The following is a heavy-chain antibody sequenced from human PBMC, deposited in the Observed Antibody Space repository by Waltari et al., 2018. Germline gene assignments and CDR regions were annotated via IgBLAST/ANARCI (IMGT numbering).Heavy chain of an antibody. J-gene: IGHJ4*02. CDR3: ARSGGGTTSFGVAE. CDR2: INPKSGDT. Sequence: QVQLVQSGAEVKQSGASVKVSCKASGYTFPASFIHWVRQAPGQGLEWMGRINPKSGDTSYAQRFQGRVTMTGDTSISTAYMEVTGLRSDDTAIYYCARSGGGTTSFGVAEWGQGSLVTVSS. CDR1: GYTFPASF. V-gene: IGHV1-2*06. D-gene: IGHD3-3*01.